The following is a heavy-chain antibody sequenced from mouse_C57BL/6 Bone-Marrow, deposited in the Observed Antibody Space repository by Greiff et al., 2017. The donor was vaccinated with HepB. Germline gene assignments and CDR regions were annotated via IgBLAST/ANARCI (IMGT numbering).Heavy chain of an antibody. Sequence: VQLQESGAELVRPGASVTLSCKASGYTFTDYEMHWVKQTPVHGLEWIGAIDPETGGTAYNQKFKGKAILTADKSSSTAYMELRSLTSEDPAVYYCTRARLYVDYWGQGTSVTVSS. V-gene: IGHV1-15*01. D-gene: IGHD1-1*01. CDR2: IDPETGGT. CDR1: GYTFTDYE. CDR3: TRARLYVDY. J-gene: IGHJ4*01.